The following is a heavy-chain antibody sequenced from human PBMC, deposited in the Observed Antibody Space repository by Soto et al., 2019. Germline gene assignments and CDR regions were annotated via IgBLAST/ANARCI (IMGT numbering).Heavy chain of an antibody. D-gene: IGHD1-26*01. Sequence: ASVKVSCKASGYIFTDYYMHWVRQAPGQGLEWMGIINPSGGSTSYAQKFQGRVTMTRDTSTSTVYMELSSLRSDDTAVYYCARDAAVGLFDYWGQGTLVTVSS. CDR3: ARDAAVGLFDY. V-gene: IGHV1-46*01. CDR1: GYIFTDYY. CDR2: INPSGGST. J-gene: IGHJ4*02.